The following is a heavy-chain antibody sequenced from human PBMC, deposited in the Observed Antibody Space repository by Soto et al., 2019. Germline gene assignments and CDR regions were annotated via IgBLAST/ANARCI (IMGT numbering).Heavy chain of an antibody. V-gene: IGHV4-34*01. J-gene: IGHJ4*02. Sequence: SETLSLTCAVYGGSFSDYYWTWVRQAPGRGLEWIGEINHSGSTYYNPSLKSRVTISVDTSKNQFSLKLSSVTAADTAVYYCARGVVRRVIVQYTSFFDYWGQGTPVTVSS. CDR1: GGSFSDYY. D-gene: IGHD3-10*01. CDR3: ARGVVRRVIVQYTSFFDY. CDR2: INHSGST.